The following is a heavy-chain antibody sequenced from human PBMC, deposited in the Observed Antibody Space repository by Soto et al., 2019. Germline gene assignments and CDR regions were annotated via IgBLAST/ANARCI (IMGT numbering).Heavy chain of an antibody. CDR1: VLTVRNVD. J-gene: IGHJ3*01. D-gene: IGHD3-22*01. CDR3: ARDQLYYNDISGRPLNAFDV. Sequence: ASLRLRCRDCVLTVRNVDMSGGRQAQEKGLEWVSYIGIGSSTKYYADSVKGRFTISRDNAKNSLYLQMNSLRAEDTAVYYCARDQLYYNDISGRPLNAFDVWGQGTMDTVSS. V-gene: IGHV3-48*01. CDR2: IGIGSSTK.